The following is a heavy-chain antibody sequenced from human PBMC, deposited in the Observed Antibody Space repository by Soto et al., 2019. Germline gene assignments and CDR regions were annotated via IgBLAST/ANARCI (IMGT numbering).Heavy chain of an antibody. V-gene: IGHV4-38-2*02. Sequence: SETLSLTCAVSGDSISSGFHWAWIRQPPGKGLEWVASIYHSGTTYYNPSLTSRVTISVDTSKNQFSLKLSSLRLEDTAVYYCVRDRPGTGTVDYWGQGTLVTVSS. CDR3: VRDRPGTGTVDY. D-gene: IGHD2-8*02. CDR2: IYHSGTT. CDR1: GDSISSGFH. J-gene: IGHJ4*02.